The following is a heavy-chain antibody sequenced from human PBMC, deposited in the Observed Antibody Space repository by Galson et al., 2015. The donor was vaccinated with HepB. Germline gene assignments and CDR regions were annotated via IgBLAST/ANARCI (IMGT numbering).Heavy chain of an antibody. Sequence: SLRLSCAASGFTLRTYAMTWVRQAPGKGLEWVSAISETGDHAYYADSVKGRFSISRDNSKNTLYLQMNSLRAEDTAVYYCARGFVVVPAAVDYWGQGTLVTVSS. D-gene: IGHD2-2*01. J-gene: IGHJ4*02. V-gene: IGHV3-23*01. CDR3: ARGFVVVPAAVDY. CDR2: ISETGDHA. CDR1: GFTLRTYA.